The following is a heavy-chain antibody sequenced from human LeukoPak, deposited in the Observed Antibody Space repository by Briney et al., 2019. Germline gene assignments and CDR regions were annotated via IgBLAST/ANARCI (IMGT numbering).Heavy chain of an antibody. J-gene: IGHJ4*02. CDR3: VRDHDWSFDL. Sequence: GGSLRLSCAASEFTFSSYSMNWVRQAPGKGLEWVSHINSDTNITPYAASVSGRFTISRDNAKNSLYLHVNSLRDEDTAVYYCVRDHDWSFDLWGQGALVTVSS. CDR1: EFTFSSYS. CDR2: INSDTNIT. D-gene: IGHD1-1*01. V-gene: IGHV3-48*02.